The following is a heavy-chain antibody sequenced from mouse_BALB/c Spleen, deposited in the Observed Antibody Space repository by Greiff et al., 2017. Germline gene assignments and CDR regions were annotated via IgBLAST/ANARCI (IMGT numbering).Heavy chain of an antibody. CDR1: GYTFTSYW. Sequence: VQLQQPGAELVKPGASVKLSCKASGYTFTSYWMHWVKQRPGQGLEWIGEINPSNGRTNYNEKFKSKATLTVDKSSSTAYMQLSSLTSEDSAVYYCAREGFGYDGWFAYWGQGTLVTVSA. V-gene: IGHV1S81*02. D-gene: IGHD2-2*01. CDR3: AREGFGYDGWFAY. J-gene: IGHJ3*01. CDR2: INPSNGRT.